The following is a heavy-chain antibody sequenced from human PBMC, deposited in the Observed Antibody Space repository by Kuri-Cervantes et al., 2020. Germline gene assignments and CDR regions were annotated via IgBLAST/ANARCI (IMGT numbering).Heavy chain of an antibody. CDR2: IYYSGST. D-gene: IGHD3-10*01. Sequence: SETLSLTCTVSGGSISSSSYYWGWIGQPPGKGLEWIGSIYYSGSTYYNPSLKSRVTISVDTSKNQFSLKLSSVTAADTAVYYCARDNRVLRGGGMDVWGQGTTVTVSS. CDR1: GGSISSSSYY. V-gene: IGHV4-39*07. CDR3: ARDNRVLRGGGMDV. J-gene: IGHJ6*02.